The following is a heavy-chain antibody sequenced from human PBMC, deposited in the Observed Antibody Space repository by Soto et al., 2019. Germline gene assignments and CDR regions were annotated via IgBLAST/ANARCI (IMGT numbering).Heavy chain of an antibody. CDR3: ARTSSTANFEG. J-gene: IGHJ4*02. V-gene: IGHV1-18*01. CDR2: IRAFSGRK. CDR1: GFNFFNYG. Sequence: QVQLVQSGAEVKKPGASVKVSCKTSGFNFFNYGYTWVRQAPGQGLEWVGCIRAFSGRKDCAPKFQGRVTLTADTSTSTAYMELGSLTSDDTAVYYCARTSSTANFEGWGQGTLVTVSS. D-gene: IGHD1-26*01.